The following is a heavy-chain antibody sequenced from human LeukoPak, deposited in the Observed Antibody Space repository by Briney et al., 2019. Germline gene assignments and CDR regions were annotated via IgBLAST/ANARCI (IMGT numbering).Heavy chain of an antibody. Sequence: SVKVSCKASGGTFSSYAISWVRQAPGQGLEWMGGIIPIFGTANYTQKFQGRVTITTDESTSTAYMELSSLRSEDTAVYYCARDSQPSSTTPDYWGQGTLVTVSS. V-gene: IGHV1-69*05. D-gene: IGHD6-13*01. J-gene: IGHJ4*02. CDR3: ARDSQPSSTTPDY. CDR2: IIPIFGTA. CDR1: GGTFSSYA.